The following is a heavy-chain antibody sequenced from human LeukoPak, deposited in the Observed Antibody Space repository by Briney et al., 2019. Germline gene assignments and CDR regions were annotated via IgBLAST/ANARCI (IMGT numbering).Heavy chain of an antibody. J-gene: IGHJ3*02. D-gene: IGHD3-22*01. Sequence: SETLSLTCTVSGGSISSYYWSWIRQPPGKGLEWIGYIYYSGSTNYNPSLKSRVTISVDTSKNQFSLKLTSVTAADTAVYYCARRFVGYDSSWGASDIWGQGTMVTVSS. CDR1: GGSISSYY. CDR3: ARRFVGYDSSWGASDI. CDR2: IYYSGST. V-gene: IGHV4-59*08.